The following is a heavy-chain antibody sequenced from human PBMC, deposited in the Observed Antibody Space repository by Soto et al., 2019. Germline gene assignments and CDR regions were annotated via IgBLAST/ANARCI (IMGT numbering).Heavy chain of an antibody. D-gene: IGHD1-20*01. CDR1: GFTFSSYA. V-gene: IGHV3-30-3*02. J-gene: IGHJ4*02. CDR3: AKPPDYNWNDY. Sequence: GGSLRLSCAASGFTFSSYAMNWVRQAPGKGLEWVAVISYDGNNKYYADSVKGRFTISRDNSKNTLYLQMNNLRAEDTAVYYCAKPPDYNWNDYWGQGTLVTVSS. CDR2: ISYDGNNK.